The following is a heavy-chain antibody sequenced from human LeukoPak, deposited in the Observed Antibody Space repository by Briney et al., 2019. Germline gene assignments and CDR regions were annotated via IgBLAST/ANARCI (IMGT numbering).Heavy chain of an antibody. J-gene: IGHJ4*02. Sequence: GGSLRLSCAASGFTFSTYAMSWVRQAADKGLEWVSSISGNSGTTSYADSVRGRFTISRDNSKNTLFLQMNSLTAEDTAVYCCAKDGRSAVSPYYFDYWGQGTLVPVSS. CDR1: GFTFSTYA. D-gene: IGHD6-13*01. CDR2: ISGNSGTT. V-gene: IGHV3-23*01. CDR3: AKDGRSAVSPYYFDY.